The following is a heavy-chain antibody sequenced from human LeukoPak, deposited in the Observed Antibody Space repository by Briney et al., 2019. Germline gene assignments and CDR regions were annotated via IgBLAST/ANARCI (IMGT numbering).Heavy chain of an antibody. CDR1: GGSISSSYW. D-gene: IGHD3-10*01. CDR3: ARVLVPDSSFDY. Sequence: SETLSLTCAVSGGSISSSYWWSWVRQPPGKGLEWIGEVYHSGSTNYYPSLKSRVTISIEKSKNQFSLKLSSVTPEDTAVYYCARVLVPDSSFDYWGQGTLVTVSS. J-gene: IGHJ4*02. V-gene: IGHV4-4*02. CDR2: VYHSGST.